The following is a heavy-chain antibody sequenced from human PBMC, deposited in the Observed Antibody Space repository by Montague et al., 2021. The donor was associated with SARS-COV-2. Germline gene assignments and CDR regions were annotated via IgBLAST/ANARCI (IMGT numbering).Heavy chain of an antibody. CDR1: GGSIRSYS. CDR3: ARDGGFYGSGGYYL. D-gene: IGHD3-10*01. CDR2: IFASRGT. J-gene: IGHJ4*02. V-gene: IGHV4-4*07. Sequence: SETLSLTCTVSGGSIRSYSWSWIRQPAAKGLDWIGRIFASRGTIXSPSLRSRVSMSVDASKNQYSFILTSVTAADTGVYFCARDGGFYGSGGYYLWGQGTLVTVSS.